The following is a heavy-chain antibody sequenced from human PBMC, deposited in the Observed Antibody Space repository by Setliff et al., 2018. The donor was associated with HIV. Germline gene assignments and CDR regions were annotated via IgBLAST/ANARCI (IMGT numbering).Heavy chain of an antibody. D-gene: IGHD3-22*01. CDR2: IYNSGGT. CDR1: GGSISTGGYY. Sequence: SETLSLTCTVSGGSISTGGYYWSWIRQHPGKGLEWIGYIYNSGGTYYNPSLKSRITMSIDTSKNQFSLKLNSVTAADTAVYYCARCMTMTGNWFDPWGQGTLVTVS. CDR3: ARCMTMTGNWFDP. V-gene: IGHV4-31*03. J-gene: IGHJ5*02.